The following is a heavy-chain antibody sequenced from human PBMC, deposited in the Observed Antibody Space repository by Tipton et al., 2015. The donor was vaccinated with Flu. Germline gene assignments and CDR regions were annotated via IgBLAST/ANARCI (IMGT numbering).Heavy chain of an antibody. CDR3: ARDGSRNTGFL. D-gene: IGHD5-12*01. CDR2: ISRNSTYK. J-gene: IGHJ4*02. CDR1: GFSFDVYA. Sequence: SLRLSCRGSGFSFDVYALSWVRQAPGKGLEWVSLISRNSTYKYYTDSVRGRFIISRDNTKGTMYLQMNRLRVEDTGTYYCARDGSRNTGFLWGQGTLVTVSS. V-gene: IGHV3-21*06.